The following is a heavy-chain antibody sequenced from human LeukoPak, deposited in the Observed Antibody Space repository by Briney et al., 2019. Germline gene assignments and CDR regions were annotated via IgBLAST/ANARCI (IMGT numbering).Heavy chain of an antibody. CDR1: GASISSITYY. CDR3: ARALSGDPFDY. Sequence: SETLSLTCTVSGASISSITYYWGWIRQPPGKGLEWIGSIYYSGSTYYTTSLKSRVTISIDTSNNQFSLKLTSVTAADTAVYFCARALSGDPFDYWGQGTLVTVSS. CDR2: IYYSGST. J-gene: IGHJ4*02. D-gene: IGHD7-27*01. V-gene: IGHV4-39*07.